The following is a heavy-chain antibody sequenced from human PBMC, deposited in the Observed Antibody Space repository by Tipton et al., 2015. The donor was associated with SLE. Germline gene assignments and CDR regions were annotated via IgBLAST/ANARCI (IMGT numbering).Heavy chain of an antibody. CDR3: ARASDTVTRDDAFDI. J-gene: IGHJ3*02. CDR2: IIPIFGTA. Sequence: QSGPEVKKPGASVKVSCKASGYTFTGYYMHWVRQAPGQGLEWMGGIIPIFGTANYAQKFQGRVTITTDESTSTAYMELSSLRSEDTAVYYCARASDTVTRDDAFDIWGQGTMVTVSS. CDR1: GYTFTGYY. D-gene: IGHD4-11*01. V-gene: IGHV1-69*05.